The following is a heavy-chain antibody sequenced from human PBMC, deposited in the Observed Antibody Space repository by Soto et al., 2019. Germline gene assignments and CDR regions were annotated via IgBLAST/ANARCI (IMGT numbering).Heavy chain of an antibody. V-gene: IGHV3-30-3*01. Sequence: QVQLVGSGGGVVQPGRSLRLSCAASGFTFSSYAMHWVRQAPGKGLEWVAVISYDGSNKYYADSVKGRFTISRDNSKNTLYLQMNSLRAEDTAVYYCARDLMAGIVPGSDGMDVWGQGTTVTVSS. J-gene: IGHJ6*02. D-gene: IGHD6-19*01. CDR1: GFTFSSYA. CDR2: ISYDGSNK. CDR3: ARDLMAGIVPGSDGMDV.